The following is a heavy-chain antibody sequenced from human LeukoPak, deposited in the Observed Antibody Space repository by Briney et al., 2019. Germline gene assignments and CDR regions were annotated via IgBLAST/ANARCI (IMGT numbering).Heavy chain of an antibody. CDR3: AKDTYYDILNWFDP. Sequence: GRSLRLSCAASGFTFSSYGMHWVRQAPGKGLEWVAVISHDGSNKYYADSVKGRFTIFRDNSKNTLYLQMNSLRAEDTAVYYCAKDTYYDILNWFDPWGQGTLVTVSP. J-gene: IGHJ5*02. V-gene: IGHV3-30*18. CDR2: ISHDGSNK. CDR1: GFTFSSYG. D-gene: IGHD3-9*01.